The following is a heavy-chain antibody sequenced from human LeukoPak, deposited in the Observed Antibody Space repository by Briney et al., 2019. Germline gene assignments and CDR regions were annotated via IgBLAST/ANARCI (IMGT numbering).Heavy chain of an antibody. Sequence: AGGSLRLSCAASGFTFSSYAMHWVRQAPGKGLEWVAVISYDGSNKYYADSVKGRFTTSRDDAKNSLFLQMNSLTDEDTAVYYCARDPGYSYALDYWGRGTLVTVSS. V-gene: IGHV3-30-3*01. CDR1: GFTFSSYA. CDR2: ISYDGSNK. D-gene: IGHD5-18*01. J-gene: IGHJ4*02. CDR3: ARDPGYSYALDY.